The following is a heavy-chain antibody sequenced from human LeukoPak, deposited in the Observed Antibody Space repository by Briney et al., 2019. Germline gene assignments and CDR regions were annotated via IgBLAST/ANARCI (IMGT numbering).Heavy chain of an antibody. V-gene: IGHV1-69*13. CDR3: ASGGYCSGGSCYINNWFDP. J-gene: IGHJ5*02. Sequence: SVKVSCKASGYTFTGYYMHWVRQAPGQGLEWMGGIIPIFGTANYAQKFQGRVTITADESTSTAYMELSSLRSEDTAVYYCASGGYCSGGSCYINNWFDPWGQGTLVTVSS. CDR2: IIPIFGTA. CDR1: GYTFTGYY. D-gene: IGHD2-15*01.